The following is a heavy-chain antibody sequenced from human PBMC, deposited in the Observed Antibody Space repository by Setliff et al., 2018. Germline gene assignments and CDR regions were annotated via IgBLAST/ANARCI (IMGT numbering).Heavy chain of an antibody. CDR1: GYSISSGYI. Sequence: SETLSLTCTVSGYSISSGYIWGWIRQPPGKGLEWVGNIGHTGSINYNPSLKSRPTISRDTSKNQVSLKLNSVTATDTAVYYCARDLGHGGDSDYWGQGIQVTVSS. CDR3: ARDLGHGGDSDY. CDR2: IGHTGSI. J-gene: IGHJ4*02. D-gene: IGHD2-21*02. V-gene: IGHV4-38-2*02.